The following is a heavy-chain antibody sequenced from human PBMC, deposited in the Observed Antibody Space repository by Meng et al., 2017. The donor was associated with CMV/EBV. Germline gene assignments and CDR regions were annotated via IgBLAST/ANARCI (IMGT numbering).Heavy chain of an antibody. D-gene: IGHD6-13*01. CDR2: ISSSSSYI. J-gene: IGHJ4*02. Sequence: GGSLRLSCAASGFTFSSYSMNWVRQAPGKGLEWVSSISSSSSYIYYADSVKGRFTISRDNAKNSRYLQMNSLRAEDTAVYYCAMLYSSSWYYFDYWGQGTLVTVSS. CDR1: GFTFSSYS. CDR3: AMLYSSSWYYFDY. V-gene: IGHV3-21*01.